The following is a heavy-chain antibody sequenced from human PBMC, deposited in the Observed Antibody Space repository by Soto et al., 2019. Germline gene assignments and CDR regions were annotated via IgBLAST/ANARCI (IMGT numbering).Heavy chain of an antibody. CDR2: IYYSGST. CDR3: ARSMTTVVTLDY. CDR1: GGSISSYY. D-gene: IGHD4-17*01. V-gene: IGHV4-59*08. J-gene: IGHJ4*02. Sequence: SETLSLTCTVSGGSISSYYCSWIRQPPGKGLEWIGYIYYSGSTNYNPSLKSRVTISVDTSKNQFSLKLSSVTAADTAVYYCARSMTTVVTLDYWGQGTLVTV.